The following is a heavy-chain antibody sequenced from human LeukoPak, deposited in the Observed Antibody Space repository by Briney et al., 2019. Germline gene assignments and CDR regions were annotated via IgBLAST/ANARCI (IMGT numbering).Heavy chain of an antibody. V-gene: IGHV3-13*01. Sequence: GGSLRLSCAASGFTFSSYDMHWVRQATGKGLEWVSGIGTVGDIYYPGSVKGRFTISRENAKKSLYLQMNSLRAGDTAVYYCTATPWGGAAAIFDYWGQGILVTVSS. CDR3: TATPWGGAAAIFDY. CDR1: GFTFSSYD. J-gene: IGHJ4*02. D-gene: IGHD6-25*01. CDR2: IGTVGDI.